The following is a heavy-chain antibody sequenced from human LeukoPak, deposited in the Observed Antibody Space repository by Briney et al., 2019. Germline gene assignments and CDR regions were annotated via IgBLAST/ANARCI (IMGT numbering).Heavy chain of an antibody. CDR1: GFTFSNYF. Sequence: KAGGSLRLSCAASGFTFSNYFMSWIRQAPGKGLEWISYIGSSGYTIYYSDSVKGRFTISRDNAKNSLYLQMDSLRAEDTAIYYCARPQTSSSSTASLGYWGQGTLVTVSS. CDR2: IGSSGYTI. J-gene: IGHJ4*02. D-gene: IGHD6-6*01. CDR3: ARPQTSSSSTASLGY. V-gene: IGHV3-11*01.